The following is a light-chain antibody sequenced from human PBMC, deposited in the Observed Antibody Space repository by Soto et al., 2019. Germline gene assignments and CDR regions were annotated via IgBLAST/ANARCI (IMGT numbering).Light chain of an antibody. Sequence: DIQMTQSPSTLSASAGDRVTITCRASQSISRWLAWYQQKPGKAPKLLIYAASSLQNGVPSRFSGGGSGTEFTLSISSLQPEDFGTYYCQQSYTTASITFGQGTRLEIK. CDR3: QQSYTTASIT. CDR2: AAS. CDR1: QSISRW. J-gene: IGKJ5*01. V-gene: IGKV1-39*01.